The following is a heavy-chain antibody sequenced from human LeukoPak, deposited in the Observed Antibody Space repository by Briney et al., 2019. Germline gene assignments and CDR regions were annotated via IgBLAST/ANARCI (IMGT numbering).Heavy chain of an antibody. V-gene: IGHV3-7*01. D-gene: IGHD3-16*02. CDR2: IKLDGSEK. CDR3: ARDLGDYVWGSYRFYYFDY. CDR1: GFTFGKYW. J-gene: IGHJ4*02. Sequence: GGSLRLSCVASGFTFGKYWMSWVRQAPGKGLEWVANIKLDGSEKNYVDSVKGRFTISRDNAKNSLYLQMNSLRAEDTAVYYCARDLGDYVWGSYRFYYFDYWGQGTLVTVSS.